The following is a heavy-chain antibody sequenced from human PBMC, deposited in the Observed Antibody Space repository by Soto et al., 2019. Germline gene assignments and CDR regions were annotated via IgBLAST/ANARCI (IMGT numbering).Heavy chain of an antibody. V-gene: IGHV4-59*01. J-gene: IGHJ6*03. CDR1: GGSISSYY. CDR3: ARGRYGSGSYLYYYYYYMYV. CDR2: IYYSGST. D-gene: IGHD3-10*01. Sequence: PSETLSLTCTVSGGSISSYYWSWIRQPPGKGLEWIGYIYYSGSTNYNPSLKSRVTISVDTSKNQFSLKLSSVTAADTAVYYCARGRYGSGSYLYYYYYYMYVWGKGTTVTVS.